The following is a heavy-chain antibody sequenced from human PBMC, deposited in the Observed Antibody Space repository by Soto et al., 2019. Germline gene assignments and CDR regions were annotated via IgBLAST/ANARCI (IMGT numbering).Heavy chain of an antibody. Sequence: GGSLRLSCAASGFTVSSNYMSWVRQAPGKGLEWVSVIYSGGSTYYADSVKGRFTISRDNSKNTLYLQMNSLRAEDTAVYYCARDLAMRFYGSGWYGWFDPWGQGTLVTVSS. CDR1: GFTVSSNY. J-gene: IGHJ5*02. CDR2: IYSGGST. V-gene: IGHV3-53*01. D-gene: IGHD6-19*01. CDR3: ARDLAMRFYGSGWYGWFDP.